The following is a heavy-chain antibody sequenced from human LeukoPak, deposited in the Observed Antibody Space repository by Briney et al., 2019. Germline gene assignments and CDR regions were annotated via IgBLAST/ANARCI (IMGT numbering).Heavy chain of an antibody. CDR2: IIPIFGTA. D-gene: IGHD1-26*01. Sequence: WASVKVSCKASGYTFTSYDINWVRQAPGQGLEWMGGIIPIFGTANYAQKFQGRVTITTDESTSTAYMELSSLRSEDTAVYYCARDTHRGSYYFDYWGQGTLVTVSS. CDR3: ARDTHRGSYYFDY. J-gene: IGHJ4*02. V-gene: IGHV1-69*05. CDR1: GYTFTSYD.